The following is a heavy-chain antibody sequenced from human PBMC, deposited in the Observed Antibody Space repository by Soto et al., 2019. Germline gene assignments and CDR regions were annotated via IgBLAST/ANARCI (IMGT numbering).Heavy chain of an antibody. CDR2: IYYSGST. Sequence: LSLTCTVSGGSISSSSYYWGWIRQPPGKGLEWIGSIYYSGSTYYNPSLKSRVTISVDTSKNQFSLKLSSVTAADTAVYYCARDMLAAAGYYYYGMGVWGQGTTVTVSS. V-gene: IGHV4-39*07. D-gene: IGHD6-13*01. CDR3: ARDMLAAAGYYYYGMGV. J-gene: IGHJ6*02. CDR1: GGSISSSSYY.